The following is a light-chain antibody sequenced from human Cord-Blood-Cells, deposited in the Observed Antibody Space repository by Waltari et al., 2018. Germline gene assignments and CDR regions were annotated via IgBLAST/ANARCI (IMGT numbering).Light chain of an antibody. V-gene: IGKV3-11*01. CDR3: QQRSNWLT. CDR2: DAS. Sequence: EIVLTQSPATLSLSPGERATLSCRDSQSVSSYLAWYQQKPGQAPRLLIYDASNRATGIPARLSGSGSGTDFTLTISSLEPEEFAVYYCQQRSNWLTFGGGTKVEIK. CDR1: QSVSSY. J-gene: IGKJ4*01.